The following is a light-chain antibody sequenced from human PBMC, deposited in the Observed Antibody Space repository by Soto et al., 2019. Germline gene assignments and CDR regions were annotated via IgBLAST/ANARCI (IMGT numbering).Light chain of an antibody. CDR3: QQYSTWPIT. CDR2: GVT. V-gene: IGKV3-15*01. J-gene: IGKJ1*01. Sequence: EIVLTQSPATLSLSPGVRATLSCRASQGVSSNLAWYHHNPVQAPWFVSSGVTTGATGFLAWFSGSGSGTEFTLTISGLQSEDFAVYYCQQYSTWPITFGQGTKVDI. CDR1: QGVSSN.